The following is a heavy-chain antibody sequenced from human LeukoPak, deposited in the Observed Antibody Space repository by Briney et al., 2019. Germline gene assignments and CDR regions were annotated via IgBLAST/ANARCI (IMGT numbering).Heavy chain of an antibody. CDR1: GGSISSYY. D-gene: IGHD5-18*01. V-gene: IGHV4-59*01. CDR2: IYYSGST. J-gene: IGHJ6*03. CDR3: ARGGCSYGYYMDV. Sequence: SETLSLTCTVSGGSISSYYWSWLRQPPGKGLEWIGYIYYSGSTNYNPSLKSRVTISVDTSKNQFSLKLSSVTAADTAVYYCARGGCSYGYYMDVWGKGTTVTVSS.